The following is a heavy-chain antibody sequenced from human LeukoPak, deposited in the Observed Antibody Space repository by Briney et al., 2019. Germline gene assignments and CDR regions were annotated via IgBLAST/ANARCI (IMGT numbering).Heavy chain of an antibody. CDR1: GYSFTSYW. J-gene: IGHJ3*02. Sequence: GESLKISCKGSGYSFTSYWIGWVRQMPGKGLEWMGIIYPGDSDTRYSPSFQGQVTISADKSISTAYLQWSSLKASDTAMYYCARHYEMATMRGGYAFDIWGQGTMVTVSS. CDR2: IYPGDSDT. D-gene: IGHD5-24*01. V-gene: IGHV5-51*01. CDR3: ARHYEMATMRGGYAFDI.